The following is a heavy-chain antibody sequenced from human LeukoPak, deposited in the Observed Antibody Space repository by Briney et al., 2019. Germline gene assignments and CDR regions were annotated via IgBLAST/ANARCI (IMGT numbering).Heavy chain of an antibody. CDR1: GFTFDDYA. V-gene: IGHV3-9*03. Sequence: PGGSLRLYCAASGFTFDDYAMHWVRQTPGKGLEWVSGISWNSVTIAYADSVKGRFTISRDNAKNSLYLQMNSLRTDDMALYYCARADSSDRAFDYWGQGTLVTVSS. J-gene: IGHJ4*02. CDR2: ISWNSVTI. D-gene: IGHD6-19*01. CDR3: ARADSSDRAFDY.